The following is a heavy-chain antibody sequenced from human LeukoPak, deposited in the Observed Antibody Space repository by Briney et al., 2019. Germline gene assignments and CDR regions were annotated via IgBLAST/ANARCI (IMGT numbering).Heavy chain of an antibody. D-gene: IGHD3-3*01. CDR1: GGSISSYY. CDR2: IFYSGTT. Sequence: SETLSLTCTVSGGSISSYYWSWIRQPPGKGLEWIGFIFYSGTTNYNPSLKSRVTISVDTSKNEFSLNLISVTAADTAIYYCARGLASGYPPIPFDYWGQGTLVTVSS. CDR3: ARGLASGYPPIPFDY. V-gene: IGHV4-59*12. J-gene: IGHJ4*02.